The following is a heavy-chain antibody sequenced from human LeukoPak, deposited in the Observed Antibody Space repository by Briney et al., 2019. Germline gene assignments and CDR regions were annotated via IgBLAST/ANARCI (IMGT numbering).Heavy chain of an antibody. CDR2: INPNSGDP. CDR1: GYTFTGNN. V-gene: IGHV1-2*02. D-gene: IGHD1-26*01. J-gene: IGHJ4*02. CDR3: ARDLVGATTLDEGF. Sequence: ASVKVSCKASGYTFTGNNIYWVRQAPGQGLEWMGWINPNSGDPKYAQKFQGRVTMTRDTSISTAYMELTSLRSDDTALYYCARDLVGATTLDEGFWGQGTLVTVSS.